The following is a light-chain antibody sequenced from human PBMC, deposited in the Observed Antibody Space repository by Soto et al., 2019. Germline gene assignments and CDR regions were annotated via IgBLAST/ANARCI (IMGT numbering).Light chain of an antibody. CDR1: RSVLSSSNNKNF. V-gene: IGKV4-1*01. CDR2: WAS. J-gene: IGKJ3*01. CDR3: QQYYSSPFT. Sequence: DIVMTQSPDSLALSLGEMATINCKSSRSVLSSSNNKNFLAWYQQKPRQPPRLLIYWASTRESGVPDRFSGSGSGTDFTLTISSLQAEDVAVYYCQQYYSSPFTFGPGTKVEIK.